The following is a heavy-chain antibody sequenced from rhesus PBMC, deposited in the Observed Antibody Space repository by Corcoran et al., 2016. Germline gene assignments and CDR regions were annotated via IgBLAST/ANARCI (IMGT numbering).Heavy chain of an antibody. CDR3: AKEGATWAI. D-gene: IGHD1-38*01. Sequence: QVKLQQWGEGLVRPSETLSLTCAVYGGSISDYYWSWIRQPPGKGLEWMGNIDGNSARTNDNPSLKNRVTISKDTSKNQCSLKLSSVTAADTAVYYCAKEGATWAIWGQGVLVTVSS. CDR2: IDGNSART. J-gene: IGHJ4*01. CDR1: GGSISDYY. V-gene: IGHV4-73*01.